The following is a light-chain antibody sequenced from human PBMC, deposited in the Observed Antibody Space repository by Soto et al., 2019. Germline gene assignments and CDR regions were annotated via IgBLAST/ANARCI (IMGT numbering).Light chain of an antibody. V-gene: IGKV3-15*01. CDR2: GAS. J-gene: IGKJ1*01. CDR3: QHYHNWPPWT. CDR1: QSVGSN. Sequence: DIVLTQSPATLSVSPGERATLSCWASQSVGSNLAWYQQKPGQAPRLLIYGASTRATGIPARFSGSGSGTEFTLTISSLQSEDFALYYCQHYHNWPPWTFGRGTKV.